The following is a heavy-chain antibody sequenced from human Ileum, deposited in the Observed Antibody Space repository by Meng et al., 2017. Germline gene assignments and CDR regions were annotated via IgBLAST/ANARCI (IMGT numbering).Heavy chain of an antibody. V-gene: IGHV1-3*01. CDR3: ARDRGATYSFDY. Sequence: QVQRVQSGAEVKKPGAAVKGACKASGYTFMNNALHWMRQAPGQSREWVGWINAGIGDTKYSQNLQGRVTITRDTSASTTYMELRSLKSEDTATYYCARDRGATYSFDYWGQGTLVTVSS. J-gene: IGHJ4*02. D-gene: IGHD1-26*01. CDR2: INAGIGDT. CDR1: GYTFMNNA.